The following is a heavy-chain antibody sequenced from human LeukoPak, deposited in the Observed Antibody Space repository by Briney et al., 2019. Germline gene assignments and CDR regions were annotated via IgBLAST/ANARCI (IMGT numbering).Heavy chain of an antibody. CDR3: ARVSATNGDYGDAFDI. V-gene: IGHV3-21*01. J-gene: IGHJ3*02. Sequence: GALRLSWAASGFTFNSYSMNWVRQAPGKGVEGGSSISSSSRYIYSADPVKGRFTISRDNATNSLYLQMNSLRAADTAVYYCARVSATNGDYGDAFDIWGQGTMVTVSS. D-gene: IGHD4-17*01. CDR1: GFTFNSYS. CDR2: ISSSSRYI.